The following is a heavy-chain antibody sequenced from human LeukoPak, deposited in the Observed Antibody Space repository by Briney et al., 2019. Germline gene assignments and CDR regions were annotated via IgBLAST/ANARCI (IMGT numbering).Heavy chain of an antibody. V-gene: IGHV3-7*01. CDR1: GFTLSSYW. D-gene: IGHD2-2*01. CDR2: IKQDVSEK. J-gene: IGHJ6*02. CDR3: ARELVYCSSTSCRDYYGMDV. Sequence: GGSLRLSCAASGFTLSSYWMSWVRQAPGKGLEWVANIKQDVSEKYYVDSVKGRFTISRDNAKNSVYLQMNSLRAEDTAVYYCARELVYCSSTSCRDYYGMDVWGQGTTVTVSS.